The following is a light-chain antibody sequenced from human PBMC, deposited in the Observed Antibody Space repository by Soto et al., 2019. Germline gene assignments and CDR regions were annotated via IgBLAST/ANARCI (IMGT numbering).Light chain of an antibody. CDR2: GAS. CDR3: QQYGSSRT. V-gene: IGKV3-20*01. Sequence: EIVLTPSPATLSASRGERAPLSCRASQSFRGLLAWYQQKPGQAPRLLIYGASSRATGIPDRFSGSGSGTDFTLTIIRLEPEDFAVYYCQQYGSSRTFDQGSKVDI. J-gene: IGKJ1*01. CDR1: QSFRGL.